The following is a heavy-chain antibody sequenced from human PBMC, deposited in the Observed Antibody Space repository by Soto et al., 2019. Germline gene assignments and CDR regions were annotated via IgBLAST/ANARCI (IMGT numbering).Heavy chain of an antibody. J-gene: IGHJ5*02. Sequence: EMQLVQSGGGLIQPGGSLRLSCAVSGFTVSSNSITWVRQAPGQGLEWVSVLHSDVSTYYVDSVKGLFVISRDNSKNTVYLQMNSLRAEDTAIYYCARELGGSWYNWFDPWGQGTLVTVSS. CDR2: LHSDVST. CDR3: ARELGGSWYNWFDP. D-gene: IGHD2-15*01. V-gene: IGHV3-53*01. CDR1: GFTVSSNS.